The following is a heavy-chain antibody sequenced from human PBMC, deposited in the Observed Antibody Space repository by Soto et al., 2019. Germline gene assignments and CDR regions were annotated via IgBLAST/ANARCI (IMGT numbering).Heavy chain of an antibody. Sequence: QVQLVQSGAEVKKPGASVKVSCKASGYTFTNYGFTWVRQAPGQGLEWMGWISAYNGNTNYAQKLQGRVTMTTDTSTSTAYMELRSLRSDDTAVYYCASSYYGSGTPYYYGMGVWGQGTTVTVSS. CDR3: ASSYYGSGTPYYYGMGV. V-gene: IGHV1-18*01. J-gene: IGHJ6*02. D-gene: IGHD3-10*01. CDR1: GYTFTNYG. CDR2: ISAYNGNT.